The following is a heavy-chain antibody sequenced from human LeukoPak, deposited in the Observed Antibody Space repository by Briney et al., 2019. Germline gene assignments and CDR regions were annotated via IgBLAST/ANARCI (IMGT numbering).Heavy chain of an antibody. CDR3: ARGKEDYDGSDFPLLGY. D-gene: IGHD3-22*01. V-gene: IGHV1-8*01. CDR2: MNPNSGNT. J-gene: IGHJ4*02. Sequence: ASVKVSCKASGYTFTSYDINWVRQATGQGLEWMGWMNPNSGNTGYAQKFQGRVTMTRDTSISTAYMELSSLTSDDTAVYYCARGKEDYDGSDFPLLGYWGQGTLVTVSS. CDR1: GYTFTSYD.